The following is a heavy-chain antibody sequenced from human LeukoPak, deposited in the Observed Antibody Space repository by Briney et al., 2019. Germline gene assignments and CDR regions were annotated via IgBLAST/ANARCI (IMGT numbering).Heavy chain of an antibody. Sequence: ASVKVSCKASGYTFTAYYIHWVRQAPGQGLEWVGWIHPFTGDTKYGRLFQGRVTITRDTSISTAYMDLNGLRSDDTAVYYCARGKRHIMVVTAIKFDPWGQGTLVTVSS. CDR2: IHPFTGDT. CDR3: ARGKRHIMVVTAIKFDP. J-gene: IGHJ5*02. V-gene: IGHV1-2*02. CDR1: GYTFTAYY. D-gene: IGHD2-21*02.